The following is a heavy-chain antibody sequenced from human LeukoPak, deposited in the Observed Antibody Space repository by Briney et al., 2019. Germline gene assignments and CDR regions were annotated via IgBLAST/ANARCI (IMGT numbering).Heavy chain of an antibody. CDR2: ISGSGGST. CDR3: ARVDYGYYYYYGMDV. Sequence: PGGSLRLSCAASGFTFSSYAMSWVRQAPGKGLEWVSAISGSGGSTYYADSVKGRFTISRDNAKNSLYLQMNSLRAEDTAVYYCARVDYGYYYYYGMDVWGQGTTVTVSS. CDR1: GFTFSSYA. V-gene: IGHV3-23*01. D-gene: IGHD4-17*01. J-gene: IGHJ6*02.